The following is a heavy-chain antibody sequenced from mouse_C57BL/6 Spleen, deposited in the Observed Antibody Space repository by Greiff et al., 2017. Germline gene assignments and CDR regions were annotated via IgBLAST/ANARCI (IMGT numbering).Heavy chain of an antibody. V-gene: IGHV1-82*01. CDR3: ARDFNYYGSSYLGAMDY. CDR1: GYAFSSSW. Sequence: QVQLQQSGPELVKPGASVKISCKASGYAFSSSWMNWVKQRPGKGLEWIGRIYPGDGDTNYNGKFKGKATLTADKSSSTAYMQLSSLTSEDSAVYFCARDFNYYGSSYLGAMDYWGQGTSVTVSS. D-gene: IGHD1-1*01. CDR2: IYPGDGDT. J-gene: IGHJ4*01.